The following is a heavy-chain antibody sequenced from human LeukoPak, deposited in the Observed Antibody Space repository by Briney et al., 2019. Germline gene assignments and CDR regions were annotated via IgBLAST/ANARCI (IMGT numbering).Heavy chain of an antibody. D-gene: IGHD2-8*01. CDR1: GGSISSSSYY. Sequence: SETLSLTCTVSGGSISSSSYYWGWIRQPPGKGLEWIGSIYYSGSTYYNPSLKSRVTISVDTSKNQFSLKLSSVTAADTAVYYCARASDGMVYEGAFDIWGQGTMVTVSS. CDR3: ARASDGMVYEGAFDI. CDR2: IYYSGST. V-gene: IGHV4-39*01. J-gene: IGHJ3*02.